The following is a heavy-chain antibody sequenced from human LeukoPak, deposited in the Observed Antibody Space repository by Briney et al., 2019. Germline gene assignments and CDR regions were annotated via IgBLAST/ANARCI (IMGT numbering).Heavy chain of an antibody. J-gene: IGHJ3*02. CDR2: LSSRGSTK. V-gene: IGHV3-48*03. D-gene: IGHD3-10*01. CDR3: ARDRRWGSGSLFAFDI. Sequence: GWSLRLSCAASGFTFSSYDMKRVRQDPGNGLEWVSYLSSRGSTKYYADSVKGRFTSSRDNAKDSLYLQMNSLRAEDTAVYYCARDRRWGSGSLFAFDIWGQGTMVTVSS. CDR1: GFTFSSYD.